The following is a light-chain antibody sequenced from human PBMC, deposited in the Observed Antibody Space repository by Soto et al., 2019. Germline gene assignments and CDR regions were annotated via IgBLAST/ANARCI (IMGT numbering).Light chain of an antibody. CDR1: QSVTSNY. J-gene: IGKJ4*01. CDR2: GSS. V-gene: IGKV3-20*01. CDR3: QQYGSSLLT. Sequence: EIVLTQSPGTLSLSPGERATLSCRASQSVTSNYLAWYQQTPGQAPRLLIYGSSIRATGIPDRFSGSGSGTDFTLTISRLEPEDFAMYYCQQYGSSLLTFGGGTRVEIK.